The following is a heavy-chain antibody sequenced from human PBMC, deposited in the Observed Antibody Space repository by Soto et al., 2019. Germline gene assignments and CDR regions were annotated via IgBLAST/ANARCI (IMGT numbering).Heavy chain of an antibody. Sequence: PGGSLRLSCAASGFTFSSYSIHWVRQAPCKGLEWVAVISYDGSNRYYADSVKGRFTISRDNSKNTLYLQMNSLRAEDTAVYYCAKGGGWSSTSCSLYDMDVCGQGTILTVCS. CDR2: ISYDGSNR. D-gene: IGHD2-2*01. CDR3: AKGGGWSSTSCSLYDMDV. J-gene: IGHJ6*02. V-gene: IGHV3-30-3*01. CDR1: GFTFSSYS.